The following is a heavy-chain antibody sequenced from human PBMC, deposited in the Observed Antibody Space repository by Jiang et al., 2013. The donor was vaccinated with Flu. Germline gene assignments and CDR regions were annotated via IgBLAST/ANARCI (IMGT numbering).Heavy chain of an antibody. Sequence: SGAEVKKPGASVKVSCKASGYTVTGYYMHWVRQAPGQGLEWMGWINPNSGGTNYAQKFQGRVTMTRDTSISTAYMELSRLKSDDTAVYYCARDRRVLWFGESPGGMDVWGQGTTVTVSS. CDR2: INPNSGGT. CDR3: ARDRRVLWFGESPGGMDV. J-gene: IGHJ6*02. V-gene: IGHV1-2*02. CDR1: GYTVTGYY. D-gene: IGHD3-10*01.